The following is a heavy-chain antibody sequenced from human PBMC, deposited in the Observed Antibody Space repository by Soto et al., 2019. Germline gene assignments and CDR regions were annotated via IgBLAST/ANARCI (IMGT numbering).Heavy chain of an antibody. CDR2: IIPIFGTA. Sequence: GASVKVSCKASGYTFSSYAISWVRQAPGQGLEWMGGIIPIFGTANYAQTFQGRVTITGDASTSTAYMELGSLRYEDTAVYYCARAGERTSGALDHWGQGTLVTVSS. V-gene: IGHV1-69*13. D-gene: IGHD2-21*01. CDR1: GYTFSSYA. CDR3: ARAGERTSGALDH. J-gene: IGHJ4*02.